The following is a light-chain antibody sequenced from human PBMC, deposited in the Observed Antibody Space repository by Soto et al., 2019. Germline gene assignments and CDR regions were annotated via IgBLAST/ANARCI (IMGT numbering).Light chain of an antibody. J-gene: IGKJ2*01. Sequence: EIVLTQSPGTLSLSPGERATLSCRASQSVSSNYLAWYRQKPGQAPRLLIYGASNRATGIPDRFSGSGSGTDFPPTISSLEPEXXAVXXXXXXXSXXGXTFGQGTQLEIK. CDR2: GAS. V-gene: IGKV3-20*01. CDR3: XXXXSXXGXT. CDR1: QSVSSNY.